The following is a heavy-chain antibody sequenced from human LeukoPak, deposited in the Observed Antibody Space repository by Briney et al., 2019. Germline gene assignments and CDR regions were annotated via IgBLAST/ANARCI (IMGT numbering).Heavy chain of an antibody. CDR2: ISTSGATT. J-gene: IGHJ4*02. Sequence: GGSLRLSCAGSEVTFSSYAMTWVRQAPGKGLEWVSVISTSGATTYYANSVRGRFTISRDNSKNTLYLQMSSLRAEDTAVYYCAIDIGGSNDYWGQGTLVTVSS. D-gene: IGHD3-16*01. V-gene: IGHV3-23*01. CDR1: EVTFSSYA. CDR3: AIDIGGSNDY.